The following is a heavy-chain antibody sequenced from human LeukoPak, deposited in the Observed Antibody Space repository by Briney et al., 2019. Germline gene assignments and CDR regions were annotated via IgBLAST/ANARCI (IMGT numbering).Heavy chain of an antibody. V-gene: IGHV4-59*08. CDR1: GFTFSSYS. Sequence: GSLRLSCAASGFTFSSYSMNWVRQAPGKRLEWIGYIYYTGNTNYNPSLKSRVSISVDTSKNQFSLRVTSVTAADTAVYYCVRHKFDTRDYYFWFDPWGQGTLVTVSS. CDR2: IYYTGNT. CDR3: VRHKFDTRDYYFWFDP. J-gene: IGHJ5*02. D-gene: IGHD3-22*01.